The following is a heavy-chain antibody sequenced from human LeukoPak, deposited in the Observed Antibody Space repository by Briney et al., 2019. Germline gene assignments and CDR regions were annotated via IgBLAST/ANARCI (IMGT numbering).Heavy chain of an antibody. J-gene: IGHJ4*02. CDR3: ARDVGGSLDY. CDR2: IKEDESAK. Sequence: GGSLRLSCAASGFTFSTYWMAWVRQAPGTGLEWVANIKEDESAKHQADSVKGRFTISRDNAQNSVYLQMSSLRGEDTAVYYCARDVGGSLDYWGQGTLVTVSS. D-gene: IGHD1-26*01. CDR1: GFTFSTYW. V-gene: IGHV3-7*01.